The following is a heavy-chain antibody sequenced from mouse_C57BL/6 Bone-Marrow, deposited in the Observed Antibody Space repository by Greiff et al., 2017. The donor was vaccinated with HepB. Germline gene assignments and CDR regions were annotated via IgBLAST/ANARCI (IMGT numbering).Heavy chain of an antibody. D-gene: IGHD3-1*01. Sequence: GKVVESGGGLVKPGGSLKLSCAASGFTFSSYAMSWVRQTPEKRLEWVATISDGGSYTYYPDNVKGRFTISRDNAKNNLYLQMSHLKSEDTAMYYCARDRAAWYFDVWGTGTTVTVSS. CDR2: ISDGGSYT. V-gene: IGHV5-4*01. J-gene: IGHJ1*03. CDR1: GFTFSSYA. CDR3: ARDRAAWYFDV.